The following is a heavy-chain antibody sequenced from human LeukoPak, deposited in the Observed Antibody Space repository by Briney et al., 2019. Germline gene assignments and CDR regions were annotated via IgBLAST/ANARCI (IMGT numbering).Heavy chain of an antibody. CDR2: IYQSGLT. Sequence: PSETLSLTCAVSGYSISTGYYWGWIRQPPGKGLEWIGCIYQSGLTYYNPSLKSRVTISVDTSKNQFSLKLSTVTAADTAVYYCARETHYYNSRGYPGLDWGQGTLVTVSS. J-gene: IGHJ4*02. CDR3: ARETHYYNSRGYPGLD. V-gene: IGHV4-38-2*01. CDR1: GYSISTGYY. D-gene: IGHD3-22*01.